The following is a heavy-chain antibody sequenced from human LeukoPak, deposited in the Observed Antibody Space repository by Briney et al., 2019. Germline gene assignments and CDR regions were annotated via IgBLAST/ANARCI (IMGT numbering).Heavy chain of an antibody. Sequence: GGSLRLSCAASGFTFSSYSMNWVRQAPGKGLEWVSFISSSRSYIYYADSVKGRFTISRDNAKNSLYLQMSSLRAEDTAVYYCARFIAAPYYFDYWGRGTLVTVSS. V-gene: IGHV3-21*01. CDR3: ARFIAAPYYFDY. CDR1: GFTFSSYS. J-gene: IGHJ4*02. D-gene: IGHD6-13*01. CDR2: ISSSRSYI.